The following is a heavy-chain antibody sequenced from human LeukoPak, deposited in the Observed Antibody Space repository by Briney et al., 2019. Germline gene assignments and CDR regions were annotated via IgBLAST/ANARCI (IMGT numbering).Heavy chain of an antibody. CDR1: GYTFTSYA. CDR3: ARGVLYSSGWYVDYYGMDV. V-gene: IGHV7-4-1*02. D-gene: IGHD6-19*01. Sequence: ASVKVTCKASGYTFTSYAMNWVRQAPGRGLEWMGWINTNTGNPTYAQGFTGRFVFSLDTSVSTAYLQISSLKAEDTAVYYCARGVLYSSGWYVDYYGMDVWGQGTTVTVSS. CDR2: INTNTGNP. J-gene: IGHJ6*02.